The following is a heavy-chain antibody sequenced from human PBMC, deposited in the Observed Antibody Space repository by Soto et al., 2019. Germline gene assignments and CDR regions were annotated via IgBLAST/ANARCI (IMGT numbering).Heavy chain of an antibody. CDR3: AKDRAPADIVVVPAAISGWFDP. D-gene: IGHD2-2*01. J-gene: IGHJ5*02. Sequence: PGGSLRLSCAASGFTFSSYAMSWVRQAPGKGLEWVSAISGSGGSTYYADSVKGRFTISRDNSKNTLYLQMNSLRAEDTAVYYCAKDRAPADIVVVPAAISGWFDPWGQGTLVTVSS. V-gene: IGHV3-23*01. CDR2: ISGSGGST. CDR1: GFTFSSYA.